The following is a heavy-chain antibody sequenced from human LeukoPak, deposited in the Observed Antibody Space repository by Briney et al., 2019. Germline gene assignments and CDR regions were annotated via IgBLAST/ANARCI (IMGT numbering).Heavy chain of an antibody. CDR2: IYTSGST. J-gene: IGHJ3*02. CDR3: ARTGNWGAFDI. D-gene: IGHD3-16*01. CDR1: GGSIRSGSSY. Sequence: PSEPLSLTCTVSGGSIRSGSSYWSWIRQPAGKGREWIARIYTSGSTNYNPSLKSRVTISVDTSKNQFSLKLSSVTAADTAVYYCARTGNWGAFDIWGQGTMVTVSS. V-gene: IGHV4-61*02.